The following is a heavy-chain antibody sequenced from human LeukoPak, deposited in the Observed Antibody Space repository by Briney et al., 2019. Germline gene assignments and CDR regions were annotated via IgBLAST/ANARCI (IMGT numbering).Heavy chain of an antibody. CDR2: IIPILGIA. V-gene: IGHV1-69*04. D-gene: IGHD3-10*01. CDR3: ARVGDGSGSPGAFDI. J-gene: IGHJ3*02. CDR1: GYTFTSYA. Sequence: GASVKVSCKASGYTFTSYAISWVRQAPGQGLEWMGRIIPILGIANYAQKFQGRVTITADKSTSTAYMELSSLRSEDTAVYYCARVGDGSGSPGAFDIWGQGTMVTVSS.